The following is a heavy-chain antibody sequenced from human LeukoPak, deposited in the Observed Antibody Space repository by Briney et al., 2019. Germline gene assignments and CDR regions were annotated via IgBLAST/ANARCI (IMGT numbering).Heavy chain of an antibody. D-gene: IGHD6-19*01. V-gene: IGHV1-69*13. CDR3: ARPGAYSSGWYESYDAFDI. J-gene: IGHJ3*02. Sequence: SVKVSCKASGGTFSSYAISWVRQAPEQGLEWMGGIIPIFGTANYAQKFQGRVTITADESTSTAYMELSSLRSEDTAVYYCARPGAYSSGWYESYDAFDIWGQGTMVTVSS. CDR2: IIPIFGTA. CDR1: GGTFSSYA.